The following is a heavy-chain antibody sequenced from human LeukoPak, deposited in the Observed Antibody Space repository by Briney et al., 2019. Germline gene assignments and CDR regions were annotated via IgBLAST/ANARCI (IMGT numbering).Heavy chain of an antibody. D-gene: IGHD2-15*01. CDR3: ARQRCSGGSCYRVDQLYYMDV. V-gene: IGHV4-4*09. CDR1: GGSISGYY. J-gene: IGHJ6*03. CDR2: IYSNENT. Sequence: SDPLSLMCTVCGGSISGYYWLWPRQPPGQGLEWIAYIYSNENTNYNPALKSRVTISIDTSKSQFSLKLTSVTAADAGVYYCARQRCSGGSCYRVDQLYYMDVWGKGTTVSVSS.